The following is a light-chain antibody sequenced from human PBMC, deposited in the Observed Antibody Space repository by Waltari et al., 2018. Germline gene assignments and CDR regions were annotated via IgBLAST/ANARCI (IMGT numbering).Light chain of an antibody. CDR2: GTS. V-gene: IGKV3-20*01. J-gene: IGKJ1*01. CDR1: QSVDTTY. Sequence: EIVLTQSPGSPSLSPGDRATLSCRASQSVDTTYLAWYQQKPGQAPRLLIYGTSSRATDIPDRFSGSGSGTDFTLTISRLEPEDFAVYFCHQYGGSPRTFGQGTKVEIK. CDR3: HQYGGSPRT.